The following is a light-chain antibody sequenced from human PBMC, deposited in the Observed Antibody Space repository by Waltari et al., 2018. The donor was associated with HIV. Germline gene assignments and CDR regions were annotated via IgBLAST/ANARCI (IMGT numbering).Light chain of an antibody. V-gene: IGLV1-51*01. Sequence: QSVLTQPPSVSAAPGQTVTISCPGSSPTLGNAHVSWYRQFPGSAPQLLIYDDDRRPSGISDRFSGSKSGTSATLGIAGLHAGDEADYYCETWDSSLSIMIFGGGTKVTVL. J-gene: IGLJ2*01. CDR3: ETWDSSLSIMI. CDR2: DDD. CDR1: SPTLGNAH.